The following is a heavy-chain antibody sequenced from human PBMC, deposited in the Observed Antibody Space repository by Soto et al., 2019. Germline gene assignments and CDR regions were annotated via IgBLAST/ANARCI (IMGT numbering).Heavy chain of an antibody. CDR3: ARYYYDSSGYLLDY. V-gene: IGHV4-59*01. CDR2: IYYSGST. Sequence: SETLSLTCTVSGGSISSYYWSWIRQPPGKGLEWIGYIYYSGSTNYNPSLKSRVTISVDTSKNQFSLKLSSVTASDTAVYYCARYYYDSSGYLLDYCGQRTLVTVSS. J-gene: IGHJ4*02. D-gene: IGHD3-22*01. CDR1: GGSISSYY.